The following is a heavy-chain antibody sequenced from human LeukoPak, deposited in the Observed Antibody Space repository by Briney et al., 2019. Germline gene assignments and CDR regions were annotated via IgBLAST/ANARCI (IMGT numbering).Heavy chain of an antibody. CDR3: ARYYDFWSGYSFFDY. CDR2: IYYTGST. V-gene: IGHV4-59*08. Sequence: PSETLSLTCSFSIVSIKNYYWNWIRQSPGKGLQWIGYIYYTGSTDYNFSPKSRVTISVDTSKNQFSLKLSSVTAADTAVYYCARYYDFWSGYSFFDYWGQGTLVTVSS. CDR1: IVSIKNYY. J-gene: IGHJ4*02. D-gene: IGHD3-3*01.